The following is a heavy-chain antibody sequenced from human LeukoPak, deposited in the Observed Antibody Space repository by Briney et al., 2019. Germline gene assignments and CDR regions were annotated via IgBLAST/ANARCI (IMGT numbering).Heavy chain of an antibody. CDR1: GFTFSSYS. CDR2: ISSSSSYI. V-gene: IGHV3-21*01. Sequence: PGGSLRLSCAASGFTFSSYSMNWVRQAPGKGLEWVSSISSSSSYIYYADSVKGRFTISRDNAKNSLYLQMNSLRAEDTAVYYCARIPPRFIGLVDYWGQGTLVTVSS. J-gene: IGHJ4*02. CDR3: ARIPPRFIGLVDY. D-gene: IGHD2-15*01.